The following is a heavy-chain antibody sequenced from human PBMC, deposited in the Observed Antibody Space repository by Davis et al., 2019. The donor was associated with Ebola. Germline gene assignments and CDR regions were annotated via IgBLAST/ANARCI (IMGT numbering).Heavy chain of an antibody. J-gene: IGHJ6*02. V-gene: IGHV1-69*13. CDR2: IIPIFGTA. Sequence: SVKVSCKASGGTFSSYAISWVRQAPGQGLEWMGGIIPIFGTANYAQKFQGRVTITADESTSTAYMELSSLRSEDTAVYYCAGIAVADIDPDYYYYGMDVWGQGTTVTVSS. D-gene: IGHD6-19*01. CDR1: GGTFSSYA. CDR3: AGIAVADIDPDYYYYGMDV.